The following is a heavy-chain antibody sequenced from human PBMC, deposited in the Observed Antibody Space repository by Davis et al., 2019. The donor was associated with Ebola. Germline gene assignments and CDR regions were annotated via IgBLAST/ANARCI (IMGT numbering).Heavy chain of an antibody. CDR2: VRDDGSTK. D-gene: IGHD6-19*01. CDR3: AKQDDSGWYGIDDS. V-gene: IGHV3-30*02. J-gene: IGHJ4*02. Sequence: PGGSLRLSCVASGFTFSSHGMYWVRQAPGKGLEWVAFVRDDGSTKYYGDSVKGRFTIFRDNSKNTLYLQMNSLRPDDTALYYCAKQDDSGWYGIDDSWGQGTLVTVSS. CDR1: GFTFSSHG.